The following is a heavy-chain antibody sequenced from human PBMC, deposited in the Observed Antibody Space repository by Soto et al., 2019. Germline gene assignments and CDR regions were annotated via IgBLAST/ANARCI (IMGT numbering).Heavy chain of an antibody. Sequence: QVQLVQSGAEVKKPGASVKVSCKASGYTFTSYAMHWVRQAPGQRLEWMGWINAGNGNTKYSQKFQGRVTITRDTSASTAYMELSSLRSEDTAVYYCARDRAPPAAAIHEGFDYWGQGTLVTVSS. CDR1: GYTFTSYA. CDR3: ARDRAPPAAAIHEGFDY. CDR2: INAGNGNT. J-gene: IGHJ4*02. D-gene: IGHD2-2*02. V-gene: IGHV1-3*01.